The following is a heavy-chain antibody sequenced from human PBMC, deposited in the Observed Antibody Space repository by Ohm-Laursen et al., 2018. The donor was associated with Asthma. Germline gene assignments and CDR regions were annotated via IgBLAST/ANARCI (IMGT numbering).Heavy chain of an antibody. J-gene: IGHJ2*01. CDR2: MNPNSGNT. CDR1: GYTFTSYD. V-gene: IGHV1-8*01. CDR3: ARGGSTDENWYFDL. Sequence: SVKVSCKASGYTFTSYDINWVRQATGQGLEWMGWMNPNSGNTGYAQKFQGRVTMTRNTSISTAYMELSSLRSEDTAVYYCARGGSTDENWYFDLWGRGTLVTVSS. D-gene: IGHD4-17*01.